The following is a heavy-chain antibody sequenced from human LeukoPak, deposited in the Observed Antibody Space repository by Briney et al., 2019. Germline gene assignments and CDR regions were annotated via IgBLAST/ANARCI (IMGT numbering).Heavy chain of an antibody. Sequence: PGGSLRLSCAASGFTFSSYWMSWVRQAPGKGLEWVANIKQDGSEKYYVDSVKGRFTISRDNAKNSLYLHMNSLRAEDTAVYYCARAFIAVAVDYWGQGTLVTVSS. J-gene: IGHJ4*02. CDR2: IKQDGSEK. D-gene: IGHD6-19*01. V-gene: IGHV3-7*04. CDR3: ARAFIAVAVDY. CDR1: GFTFSSYW.